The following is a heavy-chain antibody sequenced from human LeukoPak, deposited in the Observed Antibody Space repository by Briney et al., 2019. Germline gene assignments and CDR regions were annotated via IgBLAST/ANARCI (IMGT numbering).Heavy chain of an antibody. J-gene: IGHJ4*02. Sequence: PGGSLRLSCAASGFTVTSNRMSWVRQAPGKGLEKVSVIYSDGSTYYADSVKGRFTISRDYSKNTLYLQMNSLRAEDTAVYYCARELSEMATISPFDYWGQGTLVTVSS. V-gene: IGHV3-66*01. CDR3: ARELSEMATISPFDY. D-gene: IGHD5-24*01. CDR1: GFTVTSNR. CDR2: IYSDGST.